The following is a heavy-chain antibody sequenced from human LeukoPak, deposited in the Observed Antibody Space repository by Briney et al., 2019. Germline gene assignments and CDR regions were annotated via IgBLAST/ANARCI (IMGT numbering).Heavy chain of an antibody. Sequence: ASVKVSCKASGYTFTGYYMHWVRQAPGQGLEWMGWINPNSGGTNYAQKFQGRVTMTRDTSISTAYMELSRLRSDDTAVYYCARRLIKRGVITLFDYWGQGTLVTVSS. V-gene: IGHV1-2*02. J-gene: IGHJ4*02. D-gene: IGHD3-10*01. CDR3: ARRLIKRGVITLFDY. CDR2: INPNSGGT. CDR1: GYTFTGYY.